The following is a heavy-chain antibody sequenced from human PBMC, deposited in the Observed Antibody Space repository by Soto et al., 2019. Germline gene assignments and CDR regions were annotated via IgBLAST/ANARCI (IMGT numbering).Heavy chain of an antibody. J-gene: IGHJ4*02. D-gene: IGHD2-8*01. CDR2: ISGSGDNT. Sequence: VSLRLSCVASGFTFGSNAMTWVRQAPGKGLEWVSIISGSGDNTYYADSVKGRFTISRDNSKNTLYLQLNSLRADDTATYYCAKDLYRGITIMVYNAFDYWGQGAPVTVS. CDR3: AKDLYRGITIMVYNAFDY. V-gene: IGHV3-23*01. CDR1: GFTFGSNA.